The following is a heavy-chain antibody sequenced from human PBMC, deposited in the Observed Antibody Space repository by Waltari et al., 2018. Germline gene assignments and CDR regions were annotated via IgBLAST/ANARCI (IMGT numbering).Heavy chain of an antibody. D-gene: IGHD4-17*01. Sequence: EVQLVESGGGLVQPGGSLRLSCAASGFTFSSYEMNWVRQAPGKGLEWVSYISSSGSTIYYADSVKGRFTISRDNAKNSLYLQMNSLRAEDTAVYYCAREGDGDYFSLYGMDVWGQGTTVTVSS. V-gene: IGHV3-48*03. CDR2: ISSSGSTI. CDR3: AREGDGDYFSLYGMDV. CDR1: GFTFSSYE. J-gene: IGHJ6*02.